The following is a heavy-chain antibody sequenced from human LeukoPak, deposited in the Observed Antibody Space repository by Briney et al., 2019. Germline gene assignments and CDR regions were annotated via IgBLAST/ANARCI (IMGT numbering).Heavy chain of an antibody. D-gene: IGHD7-27*01. CDR3: ARDLGSSTPSGI. CDR2: IYHSGST. J-gene: IGHJ6*04. Sequence: SETLSLTCAVSGGSISSNNWWNWVRQPPGKGLEWIGEIYHSGSTNYSPSLKSQVTISVDKSRNLLFLKLNSVTAADTAVYYCARDLGSSTPSGIWGKGTTVTVSS. V-gene: IGHV4-4*02. CDR1: GGSISSNNW.